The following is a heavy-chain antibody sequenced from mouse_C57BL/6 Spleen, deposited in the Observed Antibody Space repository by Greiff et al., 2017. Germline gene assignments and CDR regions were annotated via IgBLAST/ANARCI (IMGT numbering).Heavy chain of an antibody. CDR3: ARRDGYYYWYFDV. Sequence: QVQLQQPGAELVMPGASVKLSCKASGYTFTSYWMHWVKQRPGQGLEWIGEIDTYDSYTNYNQKFKGKSTLTVDKSSSPAYMQLSSLTSEDSAVYYCARRDGYYYWYFDVWGTGTTVTVSS. D-gene: IGHD2-3*01. CDR2: IDTYDSYT. CDR1: GYTFTSYW. V-gene: IGHV1-69*01. J-gene: IGHJ1*03.